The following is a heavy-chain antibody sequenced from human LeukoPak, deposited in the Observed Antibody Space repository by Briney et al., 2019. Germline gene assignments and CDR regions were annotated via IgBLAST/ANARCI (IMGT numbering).Heavy chain of an antibody. V-gene: IGHV3-33*06. CDR1: GFTFSSYG. J-gene: IGHJ6*03. Sequence: GGSLRLSCAASGFTFSSYGMHWVRQAPGKGLGWVAVIRYDGSNKNYADSVKGRFTSSIDNSKNTLYLQMNSLRAEDTAVYYCAKDFARIGGGYNWGGYYMDVWGKGTTVTVSS. D-gene: IGHD5-24*01. CDR2: IRYDGSNK. CDR3: AKDFARIGGGYNWGGYYMDV.